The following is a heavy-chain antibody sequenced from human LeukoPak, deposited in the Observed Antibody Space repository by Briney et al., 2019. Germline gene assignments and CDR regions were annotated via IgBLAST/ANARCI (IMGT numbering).Heavy chain of an antibody. CDR2: IWYDGSNK. Sequence: GGSLRPSCAASGFTFSSYGMHWVRQAPGKGLEWVAVIWYDGSNKYYADSVKGRFTISRDNSKNTLYLQMNSLRAEDTAVYYCARDRGGTGWLYSSGWTYYYYGMDVWGQGTTVTVSS. V-gene: IGHV3-33*01. CDR3: ARDRGGTGWLYSSGWTYYYYGMDV. J-gene: IGHJ6*02. D-gene: IGHD6-19*01. CDR1: GFTFSSYG.